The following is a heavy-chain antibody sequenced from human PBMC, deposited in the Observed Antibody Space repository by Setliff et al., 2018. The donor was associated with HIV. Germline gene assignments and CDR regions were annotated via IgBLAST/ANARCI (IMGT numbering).Heavy chain of an antibody. J-gene: IGHJ4*02. D-gene: IGHD3-22*01. CDR3: ARSARFGYYDSSGYS. V-gene: IGHV4-61*02. CDR2: IYTSGST. CDR1: GGSISSGSYY. Sequence: PSETLSLTCTVSGGSISSGSYYWSWIRQPAGKGLEWIGRIYTSGSTNYNPSLKSRVTISVDTSKNQFSLKLSSVTAADTAVYYCARSARFGYYDSSGYSWGQGTLVTAFS.